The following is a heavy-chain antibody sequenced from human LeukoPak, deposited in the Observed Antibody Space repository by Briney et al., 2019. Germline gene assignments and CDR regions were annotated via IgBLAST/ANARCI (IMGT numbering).Heavy chain of an antibody. D-gene: IGHD1-1*01. CDR3: AKSKEYSYYYGMDV. CDR2: ISNSGGST. V-gene: IGHV3-23*01. Sequence: GSLRLSCSASGFTFKSYAMHWVRQAPGKGLEWVSTISNSGGSTYYADSVKGRFTISRDNSKNTLYLQMNSLRAEDTAVYYCAKSKEYSYYYGMDVWGQGTTVTVSS. J-gene: IGHJ6*02. CDR1: GFTFKSYA.